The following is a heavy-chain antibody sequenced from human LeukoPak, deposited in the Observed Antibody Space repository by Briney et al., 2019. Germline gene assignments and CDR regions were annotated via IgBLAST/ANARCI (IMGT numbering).Heavy chain of an antibody. CDR2: IYYSGST. CDR1: GGSINNYY. Sequence: MPSETLSLTCTVSGGSINNYYWSWIRQPPGKGLEWIGYIYYSGSTNYNPSLKSRVTISLDTSKNQFSLKLSSVTAADTAVYYCARGNYEYSSSWDFDYWGQGTLVTVSS. J-gene: IGHJ4*02. V-gene: IGHV4-59*12. CDR3: ARGNYEYSSSWDFDY. D-gene: IGHD6-6*01.